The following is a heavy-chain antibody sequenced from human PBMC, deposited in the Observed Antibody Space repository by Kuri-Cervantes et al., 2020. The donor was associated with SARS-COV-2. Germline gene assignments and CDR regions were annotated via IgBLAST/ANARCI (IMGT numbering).Heavy chain of an antibody. D-gene: IGHD3-3*01. J-gene: IGHJ4*02. CDR3: ARESHPRPFWGDYPYFHQ. CDR1: GYTFTDHH. V-gene: IGHV1-2*02. Sequence: GESLKISCKASGYTFTDHHIHWVRQAPGQGLEWVGWIDPNSGDTKYAQKFQGRVTMSRDTSISTLYMELNRLKSDDTAVYFCARESHPRPFWGDYPYFHQWGQGSLVTVSS. CDR2: IDPNSGDT.